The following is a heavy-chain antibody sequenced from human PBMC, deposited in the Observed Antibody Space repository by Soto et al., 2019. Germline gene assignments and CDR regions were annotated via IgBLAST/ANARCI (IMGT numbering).Heavy chain of an antibody. CDR2: ISYDGSNK. CDR3: ARDMAPIVGASYYFDY. Sequence: SLSLSCAASGCPFSSYAMHWVRPAPGKGLEWVAVISYDGSNKYYADSVKGRFTISRDNSKNTLYLQMNSLRAEDTAVYYCARDMAPIVGASYYFDYWGQGSLVTVSS. J-gene: IGHJ4*02. V-gene: IGHV3-30-3*01. D-gene: IGHD1-26*01. CDR1: GCPFSSYA.